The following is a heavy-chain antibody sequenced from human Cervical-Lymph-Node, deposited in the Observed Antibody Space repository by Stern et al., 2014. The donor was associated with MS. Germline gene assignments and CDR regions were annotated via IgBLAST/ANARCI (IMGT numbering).Heavy chain of an antibody. Sequence: VHLVESGGGVVQPGRSLRLSCAASGFTFSSYAMHWVRQAPGKGLEWVAVISYDGSNKYYADSVKGRFTISRDNSKNTLYLQMNSLRAEDTAVYYCASPALEAVLELELRSWFDPWGQGTLVTVSS. J-gene: IGHJ5*02. CDR2: ISYDGSNK. V-gene: IGHV3-30*01. CDR1: GFTFSSYA. CDR3: ASPALEAVLELELRSWFDP. D-gene: IGHD1-7*01.